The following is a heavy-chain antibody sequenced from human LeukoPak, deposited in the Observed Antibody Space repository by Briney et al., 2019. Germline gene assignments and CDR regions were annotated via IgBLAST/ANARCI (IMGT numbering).Heavy chain of an antibody. V-gene: IGHV3-11*01. D-gene: IGHD3-3*01. Sequence: GGSLRLSCAASGFTFSDYYMSWIRQAPGKGLEWVSYISSSGSTIYYADSVKGRFTISRDNAKNSLYLQINSLRAEDTAVYYCARDYDFWSGYYDYWGQGTLVTVSS. CDR2: ISSSGSTI. J-gene: IGHJ4*02. CDR1: GFTFSDYY. CDR3: ARDYDFWSGYYDY.